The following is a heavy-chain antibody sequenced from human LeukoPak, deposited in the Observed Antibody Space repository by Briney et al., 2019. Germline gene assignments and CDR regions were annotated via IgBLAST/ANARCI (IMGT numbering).Heavy chain of an antibody. CDR3: ARGGSSSWYSAFDI. CDR2: IYTSGST. Sequence: PSETLSLTCTVSGGSISSYYWSWIRQPAGKGLEWIGRIYTSGSTNYNPSLKSRVTMSVDTSKNQFSLKLSSVTAADTAVYYCARGGSSSWYSAFDIWGQGTMVTVSS. CDR1: GGSISSYY. V-gene: IGHV4-4*07. J-gene: IGHJ3*02. D-gene: IGHD6-13*01.